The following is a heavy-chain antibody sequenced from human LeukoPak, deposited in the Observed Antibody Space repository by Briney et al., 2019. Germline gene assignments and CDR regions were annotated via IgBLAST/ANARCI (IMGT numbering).Heavy chain of an antibody. CDR3: ARIPDTSYGDFDN. CDR1: GYTFTDYY. CDR2: INAKSGGT. V-gene: IGHV1-2*02. D-gene: IGHD2/OR15-2a*01. J-gene: IGHJ4*02. Sequence: ASVKVSCKASGYTFTDYYMHWVRQAPGQGLQWMGWINAKSGGTTIAQNFQGRVTMTRDTSVSTAYMELSSLKSDDTAIFYCARIPDTSYGDFDNWGQGTLVTVSS.